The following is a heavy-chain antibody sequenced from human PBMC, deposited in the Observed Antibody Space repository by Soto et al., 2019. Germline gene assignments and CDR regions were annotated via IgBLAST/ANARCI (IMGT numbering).Heavy chain of an antibody. Sequence: SETLSLTCTVSGGSISSYYWSWIRQPPGKGLEWIGYIYYSGSTNYNPSLKSRVTISVDTSKNQFSLKLSSVTAADTAVYYCARVSNRFSLIYYFDYWGQGTLVTVSS. J-gene: IGHJ4*02. V-gene: IGHV4-59*01. CDR3: ARVSNRFSLIYYFDY. CDR1: GGSISSYY. CDR2: IYYSGST. D-gene: IGHD3-16*02.